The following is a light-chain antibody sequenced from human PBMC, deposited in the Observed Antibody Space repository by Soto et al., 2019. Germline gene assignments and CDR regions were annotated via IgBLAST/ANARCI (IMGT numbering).Light chain of an antibody. V-gene: IGLV1-40*01. J-gene: IGLJ2*01. CDR3: QSYDITDVV. CDR2: SDT. CDR1: SSNIGAGYD. Sequence: QSVLTQPPSVSGAPGQRVTISCTGSSSNIGAGYDVHWYQQLPGTAPKLLIYSDTNRPSGVPDRFSGSKSGTSASLAITGLQAEDEADYYCQSYDITDVVFGGGTKLTVL.